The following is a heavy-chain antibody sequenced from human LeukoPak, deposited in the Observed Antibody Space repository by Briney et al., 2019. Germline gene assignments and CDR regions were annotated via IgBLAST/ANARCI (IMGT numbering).Heavy chain of an antibody. D-gene: IGHD5-24*01. CDR3: ARRRDGYNPELDY. V-gene: IGHV3-30*03. J-gene: IGHJ4*02. Sequence: GRSLRLSCAASGFTFSTYGMHWVRQAPGKGLEWVAVISHDGSHKYYADSVRDRFTISRDDSKNTLYLQVNSLTTEDTAVYYCARRRDGYNPELDYWGQGTLVTVSS. CDR1: GFTFSTYG. CDR2: ISHDGSHK.